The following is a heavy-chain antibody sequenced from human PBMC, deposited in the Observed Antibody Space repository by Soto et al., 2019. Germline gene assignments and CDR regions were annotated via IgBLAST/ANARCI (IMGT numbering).Heavy chain of an antibody. CDR2: IIPIFGTA. CDR3: ASGGYSYGYWLFDGFDY. CDR1: GGTFSTYA. D-gene: IGHD5-18*01. Sequence: SVRVSGKPSGGTFSTYAFSWVRQAPGQGLEWMGGIIPIFGTANYAQKFQGRVTITADESTSTAYMELSSLRSEDTAVYYCASGGYSYGYWLFDGFDYWGQGTLVTVSS. V-gene: IGHV1-69*13. J-gene: IGHJ4*02.